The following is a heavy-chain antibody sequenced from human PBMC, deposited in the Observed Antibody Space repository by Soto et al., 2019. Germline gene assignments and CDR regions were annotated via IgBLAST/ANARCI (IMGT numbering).Heavy chain of an antibody. CDR2: ISGSGGST. V-gene: IGHV3-23*01. J-gene: IGHJ4*02. CDR1: GFTFSSYA. CDR3: AKDGPVNPYFFPIRLDY. D-gene: IGHD2-2*02. Sequence: EVQLLESGGGLVQPGGSLRLSCAASGFTFSSYAMSWVRQAPGKGLEWVSAISGSGGSTYYADSVKGRFTISRDNSKNTLYLQMNSLRAEDTAVYYCAKDGPVNPYFFPIRLDYWGQGTLVTVSS.